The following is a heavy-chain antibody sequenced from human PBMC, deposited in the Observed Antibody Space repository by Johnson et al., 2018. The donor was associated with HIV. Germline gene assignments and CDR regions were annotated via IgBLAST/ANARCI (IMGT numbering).Heavy chain of an antibody. CDR2: ISYDGSNK. CDR1: GFTLSTYG. Sequence: QVQLVESGGGVVQPGRSLRLSCAASGFTLSTYGMHWVRQAPGKGLEWVAVISYDGSNKYYADSVKGRFTISRDNSKNTLYLQMNSLRAEDTAVYYCARVYSSSSAHAFDIWGQGTMVTVSS. D-gene: IGHD6-6*01. V-gene: IGHV3-30*03. J-gene: IGHJ3*02. CDR3: ARVYSSSSAHAFDI.